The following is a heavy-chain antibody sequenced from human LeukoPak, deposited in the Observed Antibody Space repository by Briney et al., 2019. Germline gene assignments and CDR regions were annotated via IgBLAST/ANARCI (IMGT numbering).Heavy chain of an antibody. CDR3: ARAGYGDSDFDY. Sequence: SVKVSCKASGGTFSSYAISWVRQAPGQGLEWMGGIIPIFGTANYAQKFQGRVTITADKSTSTAYMELSSLRSEDTAVYYCARAGYGDSDFDYWGQGTLVTVSS. CDR2: IIPIFGTA. CDR1: GGTFSSYA. J-gene: IGHJ4*02. V-gene: IGHV1-69*06. D-gene: IGHD4-17*01.